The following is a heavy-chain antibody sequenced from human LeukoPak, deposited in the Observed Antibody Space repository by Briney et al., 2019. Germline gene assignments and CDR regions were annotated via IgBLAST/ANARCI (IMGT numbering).Heavy chain of an antibody. CDR3: ARHLEMATISNGMDV. CDR1: GYSFTSYW. V-gene: IGHV5-51*01. D-gene: IGHD5-24*01. J-gene: IGHJ6*02. CDR2: IYPGDSDT. Sequence: GESLKISCKGSGYSFTSYWIGWVRQMPGKGLEWMGIIYPGDSDTRYSPSFQGQVTISADKSISTAYLQWSSLKASDTAMYYCARHLEMATISNGMDVWGQGTTVTVSS.